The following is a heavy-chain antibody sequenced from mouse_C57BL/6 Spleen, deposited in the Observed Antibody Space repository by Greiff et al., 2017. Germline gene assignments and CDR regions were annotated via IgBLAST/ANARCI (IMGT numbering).Heavy chain of an antibody. D-gene: IGHD1-1*01. Sequence: EVKLMESGPELVKPGASVKISCKASGYSFTGYYMNWVKQSPEKSLEWIGEINPSTGGTTYNQKFKAKATLTVDKSSSTAYMQLKSLTSEDSAVYYCAITTVNAMDYWGQGTSVTVSS. CDR3: AITTVNAMDY. V-gene: IGHV1-42*01. CDR1: GYSFTGYY. CDR2: INPSTGGT. J-gene: IGHJ4*01.